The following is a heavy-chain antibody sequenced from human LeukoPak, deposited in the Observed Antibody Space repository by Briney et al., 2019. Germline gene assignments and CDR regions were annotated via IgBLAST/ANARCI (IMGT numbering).Heavy chain of an antibody. CDR1: GYTFIGYY. CDR3: ARVTYYYDSSGYYRNRIYYYYYYMDV. J-gene: IGHJ6*03. D-gene: IGHD3-22*01. V-gene: IGHV1-2*02. CDR2: IDPNTGGT. Sequence: ASVKVSCKASGYTFIGYYMYWVRQAPGQGLEWMGWIDPNTGGTNYAQKFQGRVTMTRDTSISTAYMELSRLRSDDTAVYYCARVTYYYDSSGYYRNRIYYYYYYMDVWGKGTTVTISS.